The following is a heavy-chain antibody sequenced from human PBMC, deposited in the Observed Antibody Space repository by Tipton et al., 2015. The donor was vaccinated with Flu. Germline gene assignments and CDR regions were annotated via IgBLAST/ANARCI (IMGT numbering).Heavy chain of an antibody. V-gene: IGHV4-4*07. CDR2: IYSSGST. J-gene: IGHJ6*02. D-gene: IGHD1-1*01. CDR3: ARDLWNDRRVYYYYGVDV. Sequence: GLVKPSETLSLTCTASGDSISSYHWSWIRQPAGKGLEWIGRIYSSGSTNYNPSLKSRVTMSVDTSKNQFSLRLNSVAAADTAVYYCARDLWNDRRVYYYYGVDVWGRGTTVTVSS. CDR1: GDSISSYH.